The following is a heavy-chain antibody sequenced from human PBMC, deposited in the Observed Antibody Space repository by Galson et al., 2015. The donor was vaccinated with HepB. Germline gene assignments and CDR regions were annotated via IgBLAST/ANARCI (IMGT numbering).Heavy chain of an antibody. Sequence: SVKVSCKASGYTFTGYYMHWVRQAPGQGLEWMGWVVPSSGATKYAQKFQGRVTMTRDTSISTAYMELSRLRSDDTAMYYCARGVVEVGHDYWGQGTRVTVSS. CDR3: ARGVVEVGHDY. J-gene: IGHJ4*02. CDR1: GYTFTGYY. V-gene: IGHV1-2*02. D-gene: IGHD2-2*01. CDR2: VVPSSGAT.